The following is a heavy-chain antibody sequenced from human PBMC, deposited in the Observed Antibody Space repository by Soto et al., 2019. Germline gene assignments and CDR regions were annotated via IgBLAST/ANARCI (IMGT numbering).Heavy chain of an antibody. Sequence: LSLTCTVSGGSISSGDYYWSWIRQPPGKGLEWIGYIYYSGSTYYNPSLKSRVTISVDTSKNQFSLKLSSVTAADTAVYYCARDQGTENYYYYGMDVWGQGTTVTVSS. CDR3: ARDQGTENYYYYGMDV. CDR1: GGSISSGDYY. V-gene: IGHV4-30-4*01. D-gene: IGHD1-7*01. J-gene: IGHJ6*02. CDR2: IYYSGST.